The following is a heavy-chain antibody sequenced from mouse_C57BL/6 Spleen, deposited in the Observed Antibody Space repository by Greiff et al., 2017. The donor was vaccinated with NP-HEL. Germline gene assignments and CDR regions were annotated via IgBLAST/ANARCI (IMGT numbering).Heavy chain of an antibody. J-gene: IGHJ2*01. CDR3: TRTGGLITTVVAFYYFDY. CDR1: GFTFSSYA. Sequence: EVKLVESGEGLVKPGGSLKLSCAASGFTFSSYAMSWVRQTPEKRLEWVAYISSGGDYIYYADTVKGRFTISRDNARNTLYLQMSSLKSEDTAMYYCTRTGGLITTVVAFYYFDYWGQGTTLTVSS. V-gene: IGHV5-9-1*02. CDR2: ISSGGDYI. D-gene: IGHD1-1*01.